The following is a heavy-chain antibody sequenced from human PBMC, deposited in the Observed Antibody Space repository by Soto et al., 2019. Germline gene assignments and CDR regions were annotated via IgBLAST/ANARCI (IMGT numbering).Heavy chain of an antibody. V-gene: IGHV6-1*01. J-gene: IGHJ5*02. CDR2: TYYRSKWYN. CDR3: VRDYYGSGSTNWFDP. Sequence: PSQAVSLTCAISGDSVSSISAAWSWIRQSPSRGLEWLGRTYYRSKWYNDYAISVKSRMIINPDTSKNQFSLQLNSVTPEDTAVYYCVRDYYGSGSTNWFDPWGQGTLVTVSS. D-gene: IGHD3-10*01. CDR1: GDSVSSISAA.